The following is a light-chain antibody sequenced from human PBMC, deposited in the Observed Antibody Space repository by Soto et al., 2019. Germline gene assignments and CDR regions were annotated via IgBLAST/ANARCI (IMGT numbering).Light chain of an antibody. CDR2: GAS. J-gene: IGKJ1*01. CDR1: QSVSSSY. Sequence: EIVLTHSPGTLSLSPGERATLSCRASQSVSSSYLAWYQQKPGQAPRLLIYGASTRASGIPDRFSGSGSGTDFTLTISRLEPEDSAVYYCQQYVSSPWAFGQGTKVDIK. V-gene: IGKV3-20*01. CDR3: QQYVSSPWA.